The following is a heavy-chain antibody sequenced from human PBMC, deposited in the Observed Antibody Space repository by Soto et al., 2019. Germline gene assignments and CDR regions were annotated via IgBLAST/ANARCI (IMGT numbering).Heavy chain of an antibody. CDR2: ISGYNGNT. V-gene: IGHV1-18*01. CDR3: ARDSYRSDYYYEFDS. D-gene: IGHD3-22*01. J-gene: IGHJ4*02. Sequence: GASVKVSCKASGYTFTNYGFSWVRQAPGQGLEWMGWISGYNGNTKYAEKFQGRVTMTTDTSTSTAHMELRSLRSDDTAVYYCARDSYRSDYYYEFDSWGQGTLVTVSS. CDR1: GYTFTNYG.